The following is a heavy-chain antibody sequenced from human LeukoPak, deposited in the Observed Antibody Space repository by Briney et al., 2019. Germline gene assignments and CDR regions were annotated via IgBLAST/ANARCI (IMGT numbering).Heavy chain of an antibody. CDR2: INHSGST. J-gene: IGHJ3*02. Sequence: SGTLSLTCAVYGGSFSGYYWSWIRQPPGKGLEWIGEINHSGSTNYNPSLKSRVTISVDTSKNQFSLKLSSVTAADTAVYYCAREPITAMANDAFDIWGQGTMVTVSS. D-gene: IGHD5-18*01. V-gene: IGHV4-34*01. CDR3: AREPITAMANDAFDI. CDR1: GGSFSGYY.